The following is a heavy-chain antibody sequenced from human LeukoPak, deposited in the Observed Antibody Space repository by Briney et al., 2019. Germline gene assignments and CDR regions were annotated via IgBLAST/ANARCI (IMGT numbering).Heavy chain of an antibody. CDR1: GGSISSSSYY. CDR2: IYYSGST. V-gene: IGHV4-39*07. Sequence: SETLSLTCTVSGGSISSSSYYWGWIRQPPGKGLEWIGSIYYSGSTYYNPSLKSRVTISVDTSKNQFSLKLSSVTAADTAVYYCARVIAARDYYYYMDVWGKGTTVTVSS. D-gene: IGHD6-6*01. CDR3: ARVIAARDYYYYMDV. J-gene: IGHJ6*03.